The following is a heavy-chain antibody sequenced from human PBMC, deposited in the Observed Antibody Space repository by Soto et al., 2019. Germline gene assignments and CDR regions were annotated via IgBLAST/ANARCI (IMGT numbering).Heavy chain of an antibody. V-gene: IGHV1-18*04. CDR3: ARDGRGYSYGYFDY. CDR2: ISAYNGNT. CDR1: GYTFTSYG. D-gene: IGHD5-18*01. J-gene: IGHJ4*02. Sequence: VKVSCKASGYTFTSYGISWVRQAPGQGLEWMGWISAYNGNTNYAQKLQGRVTMTTDTSTSTAYMELRSLRSDDTAVYYCARDGRGYSYGYFDYWGQGTLVTVYS.